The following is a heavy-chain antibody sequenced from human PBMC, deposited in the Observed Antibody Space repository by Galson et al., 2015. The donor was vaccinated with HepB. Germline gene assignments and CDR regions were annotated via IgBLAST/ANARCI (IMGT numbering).Heavy chain of an antibody. CDR2: ISGSGDST. D-gene: IGHD5-24*01. CDR3: AVPPPRGRDGYNWVGKYAFDI. CDR1: GFIFSAYA. V-gene: IGHV3-23*01. J-gene: IGHJ3*02. Sequence: SLRLSCAASGFIFSAYAMTWVRQAPGMRLEWVSVISGSGDSTYYADSVKGRFTISRDNSKNTLYLQMNSLRGEDTAVYYCAVPPPRGRDGYNWVGKYAFDIWGQGTMVTVSS.